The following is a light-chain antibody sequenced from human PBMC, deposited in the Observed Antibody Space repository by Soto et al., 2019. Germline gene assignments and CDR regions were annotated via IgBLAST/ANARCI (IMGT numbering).Light chain of an antibody. Sequence: IVLTQSPGILSLSPGERATLSCRASQSLNSNYLAWHQQKPGQAPRLLIYDAFNRATGIPDRFSGSGSGTDFTLTISRLEPEDFAVYFCQQYDYLITFGQGTRLEIK. CDR1: QSLNSNY. V-gene: IGKV3-20*01. CDR2: DAF. CDR3: QQYDYLIT. J-gene: IGKJ5*01.